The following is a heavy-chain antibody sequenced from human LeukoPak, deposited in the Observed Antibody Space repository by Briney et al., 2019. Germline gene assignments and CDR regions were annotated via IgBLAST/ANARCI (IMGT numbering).Heavy chain of an antibody. CDR1: GFTFSSYA. J-gene: IGHJ4*02. CDR3: ARQLGYCSDGTCYFDH. V-gene: IGHV3-23*01. Sequence: PGGSLRLSCAASGFTFSSYAMSWVRQAPGKGLEWVSAISSSGGSEYYADSVKGRFTISRDNSKNTLYLQVNSLRAEDTAVYYCARQLGYCSDGTCYFDHWGQGTLVTVSS. CDR2: ISSSGGSE. D-gene: IGHD2-15*01.